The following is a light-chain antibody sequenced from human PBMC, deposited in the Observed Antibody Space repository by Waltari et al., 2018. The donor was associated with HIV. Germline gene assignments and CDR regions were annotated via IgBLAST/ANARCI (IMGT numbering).Light chain of an antibody. J-gene: IGLJ3*02. Sequence: QSALTQPPSASGSPGQSVTISCSGTSSDVGGYNYVSWYQRHPGKAPKRLSYEVIRRPSGVPDLFFGSKAGKTASLTVSGLQAEDEADYFCSSYAGDYNLVFGGGTKLTVL. CDR2: EVI. CDR1: SSDVGGYNY. CDR3: SSYAGDYNLV. V-gene: IGLV2-8*01.